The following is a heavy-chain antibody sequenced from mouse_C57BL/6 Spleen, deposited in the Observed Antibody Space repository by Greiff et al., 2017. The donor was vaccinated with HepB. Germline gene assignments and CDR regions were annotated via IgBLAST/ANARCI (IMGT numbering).Heavy chain of an antibody. CDR1: GYAFSSYW. CDR2: IYPGDGDT. CDR3: ASKGYYGSSYYFDY. D-gene: IGHD1-1*01. J-gene: IGHJ2*01. V-gene: IGHV1-80*01. Sequence: QVHVKQSGAELVKPGASVKISCKASGYAFSSYWMNWVKQRPAKGLEWIGQIYPGDGDTNYNGKFKGKATLTADKSSSTAYMQLSSLTSEDSAVYFCASKGYYGSSYYFDYWGQGTTLTVSS.